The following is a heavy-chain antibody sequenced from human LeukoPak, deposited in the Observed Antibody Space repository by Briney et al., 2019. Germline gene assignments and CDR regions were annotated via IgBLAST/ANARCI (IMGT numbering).Heavy chain of an antibody. CDR2: IYSGGST. CDR1: GFTVSSNY. V-gene: IGHV3-66*01. CDR3: ARSCSGGSCYLSLDY. Sequence: GGSLRLSCAASGFTVSSNYMSWVRQAPGKGLEWVSVIYSGGSTYYADSVKGRFTISRDNSKNTLYLQMNSLRAEDTAVYYCARSCSGGSCYLSLDYWGQGTLVTVSS. D-gene: IGHD2-15*01. J-gene: IGHJ4*02.